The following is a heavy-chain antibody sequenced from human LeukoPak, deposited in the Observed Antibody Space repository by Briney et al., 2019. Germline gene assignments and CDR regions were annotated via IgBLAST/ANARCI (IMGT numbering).Heavy chain of an antibody. Sequence: SETLSLTCAVYGGSFSGYYWSWIRQPPGKGLEWIGEINHSGSTNYNPSLKSRVTISVDTSKNQFSLKLSSVTAADTAVYYCARDLAVLGYFHFDYWGQGTLVTVPS. D-gene: IGHD3-22*01. CDR3: ARDLAVLGYFHFDY. J-gene: IGHJ4*02. CDR2: INHSGST. V-gene: IGHV4-34*01. CDR1: GGSFSGYY.